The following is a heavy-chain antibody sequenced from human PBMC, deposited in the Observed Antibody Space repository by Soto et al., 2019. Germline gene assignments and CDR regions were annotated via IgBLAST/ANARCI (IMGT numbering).Heavy chain of an antibody. CDR3: AKDAVGGVGLFDY. V-gene: IGHV3-9*01. J-gene: IGHJ4*02. D-gene: IGHD3-16*01. CDR1: GFTFDEYA. CDR2: INWNSGNI. Sequence: GGSLRLSCAPSGFTFDEYAIHWVRQAPGKGLEWVSGINWNSGNIAYAEAVKGRFTISRDNAKNSLYLQMNSLRTEDTALYYCAKDAVGGVGLFDYWGPGTLVTVSS.